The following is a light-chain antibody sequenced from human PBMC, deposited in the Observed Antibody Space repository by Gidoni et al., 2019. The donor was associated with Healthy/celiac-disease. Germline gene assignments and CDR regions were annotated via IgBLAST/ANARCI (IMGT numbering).Light chain of an antibody. CDR2: SNY. V-gene: IGLV1-44*01. J-gene: IGLJ2*01. Sequence: QSVLTQPPSAYGTPGQRVTISCSGSSSNIGSNTVNWYQQLPGTAPKLLIYSNYQRPSGVPDRFSGSKSGTSASLAISGLQSEDEADYYCAAWDDSLNGPEVVFGGGTKLTVL. CDR3: AAWDDSLNGPEVV. CDR1: SSNIGSNT.